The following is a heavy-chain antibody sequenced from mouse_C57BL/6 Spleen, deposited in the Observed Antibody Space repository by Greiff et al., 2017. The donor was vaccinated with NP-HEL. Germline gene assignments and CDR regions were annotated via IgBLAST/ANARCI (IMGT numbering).Heavy chain of an antibody. CDR2: INPNNGGT. CDR3: ARDYYGSSPDY. J-gene: IGHJ2*01. Sequence: EVQLQESGPELVKPGASVKMSCKASGYTFTDYNMHWVKQSHGKSLEWIGYINPNNGGTSYNQKFKGKATLTVNKSSSTAYMELRSLTSEDSAVYYCARDYYGSSPDYWGQGTTLTVSS. CDR1: GYTFTDYN. D-gene: IGHD1-1*01. V-gene: IGHV1-22*01.